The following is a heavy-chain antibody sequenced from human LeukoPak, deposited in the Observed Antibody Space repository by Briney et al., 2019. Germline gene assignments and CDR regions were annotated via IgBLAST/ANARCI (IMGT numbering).Heavy chain of an antibody. CDR3: AREVGPLDY. CDR1: GFTFSSYE. J-gene: IGHJ4*02. CDR2: ISSSGTTI. D-gene: IGHD2-15*01. Sequence: GGSLRLSCAASGFTFSSYETNWVRQAPGKGLEWVSYISSSGTTIYYADSVKGRFTISRDNAKNSLYLQMNSLRAEDTAVYYCAREVGPLDYWGQGTLVTVSS. V-gene: IGHV3-48*03.